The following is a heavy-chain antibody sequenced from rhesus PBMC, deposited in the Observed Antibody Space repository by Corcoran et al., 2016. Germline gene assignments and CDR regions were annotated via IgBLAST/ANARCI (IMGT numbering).Heavy chain of an antibody. J-gene: IGHJ4*01. CDR3: ARDRGMAGTIDY. CDR2: IYGRFGRT. V-gene: IGHV4S7*01. Sequence: QEQLQESGPGLVKPSETLSLTCAVSGGSISSGYGWSWIRQPPGKGLEGIGHIYGRFGRTYNNPSLKSRVTSSKDTAKNQFSLKLSSVTAADTAVYYCARDRGMAGTIDYWGQGVLVTVSS. D-gene: IGHD1-20*01. CDR1: GGSISSGYG.